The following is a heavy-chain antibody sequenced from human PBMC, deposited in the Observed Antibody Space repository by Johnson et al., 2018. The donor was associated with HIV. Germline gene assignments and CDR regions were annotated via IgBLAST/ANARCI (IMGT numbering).Heavy chain of an antibody. CDR1: GFTFSSYG. D-gene: IGHD6-6*01. V-gene: IGHV3-33*06. CDR2: IWYDGSNK. Sequence: QVQLVESGGGVVQPGRSLRLSCAASGFTFSSYGMHWVRQAPGKGLEWVADIWYDGSNKYYADSVKGRFTISRDNSKNTLYLQMNSLRAEDTAVYYCAKDTRSSSGLGAFDIWGQGTMVTVSS. CDR3: AKDTRSSSGLGAFDI. J-gene: IGHJ3*02.